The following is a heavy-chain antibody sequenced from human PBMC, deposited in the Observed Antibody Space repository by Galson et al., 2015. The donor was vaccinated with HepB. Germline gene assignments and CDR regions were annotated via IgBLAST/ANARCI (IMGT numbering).Heavy chain of an antibody. CDR3: ATLDYGSGAPRDY. V-gene: IGHV5-10-1*01. D-gene: IGHD3-10*01. Sequence: QSGAEVKKPGESLRTSCKGSGYSFTSYWISWVRQMPGQGLEWLGRIDPSDSYTKYSPSFQGHVTISADKPISTAYLQWSSLKASDTAMYYCATLDYGSGAPRDYWGQGTLVTVSS. J-gene: IGHJ4*02. CDR1: GYSFTSYW. CDR2: IDPSDSYT.